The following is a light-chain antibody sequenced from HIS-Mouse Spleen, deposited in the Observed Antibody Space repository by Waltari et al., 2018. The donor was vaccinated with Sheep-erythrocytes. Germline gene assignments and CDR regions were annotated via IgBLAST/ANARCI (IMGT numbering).Light chain of an antibody. J-gene: IGLJ2*01. CDR1: SSNIGSNT. CDR3: AAWDDSLNGVV. CDR2: SNN. Sequence: QSVLTQPPSASGTPGQRVTISCSGTSSNIGSNTVNWYPQPPGTAPKLLIYSNNPRPSGVPDRFSGSKSGTSASLAISGLQSEDEADYYCAAWDDSLNGVVFGGGTKLTVL. V-gene: IGLV1-44*01.